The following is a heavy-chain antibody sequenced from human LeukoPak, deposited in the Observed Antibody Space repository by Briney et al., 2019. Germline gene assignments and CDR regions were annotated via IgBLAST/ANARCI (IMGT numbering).Heavy chain of an antibody. CDR2: ISGSGGNT. CDR1: GFTFSIYA. Sequence: GGSLRLSCAASGFTFSIYAMSWVRQAPGKGLEWVSAISGSGGNTYYADSVKGRFTTSRDNSKNTLYLQMNSLRAEDTAVYYCAKDRVVATIPYYFDCWGQGTLVTVSS. D-gene: IGHD5-12*01. J-gene: IGHJ4*02. V-gene: IGHV3-23*01. CDR3: AKDRVVATIPYYFDC.